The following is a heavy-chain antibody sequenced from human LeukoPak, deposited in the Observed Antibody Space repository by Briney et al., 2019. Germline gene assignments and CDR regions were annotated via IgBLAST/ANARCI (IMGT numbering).Heavy chain of an antibody. CDR3: AKKNGDYFDY. CDR1: GFTFSSYG. Sequence: GGSLRLSCAASGFTFSSYGMHWVRQAPGKGLEWVAVISYDGSNKYYADSVKGRLTISRDNSKNTLYPQMNSLRAEDTAVYYCAKKNGDYFDYWGQGTLVTVSS. D-gene: IGHD4-17*01. J-gene: IGHJ4*02. V-gene: IGHV3-30*18. CDR2: ISYDGSNK.